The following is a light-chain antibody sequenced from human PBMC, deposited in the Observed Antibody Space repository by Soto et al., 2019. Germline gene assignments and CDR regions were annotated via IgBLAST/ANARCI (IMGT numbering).Light chain of an antibody. CDR3: QQYDSYPLS. CDR1: QSISSW. CDR2: KAS. Sequence: DTQMTQSPSTLSTSVGERVTITSRASQSISSWLAWYQHKPGKAPNLLIYKASSLESGVPSRFGGSGSGTEFTLTVSSQRPDDFAPYYCQQYDSYPLSFGGGTKVEI. V-gene: IGKV1-5*03. J-gene: IGKJ4*01.